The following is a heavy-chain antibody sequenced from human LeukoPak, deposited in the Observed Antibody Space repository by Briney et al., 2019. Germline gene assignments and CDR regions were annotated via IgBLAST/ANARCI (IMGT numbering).Heavy chain of an antibody. J-gene: IGHJ2*01. V-gene: IGHV4-30-4*01. CDR2: IYYSGST. Sequence: PSETLSLTCTVSGGSISSGDYYWSWIRQPPGKGLEWIGYIYYSGSTYYNPSLKGRVTISVDTSKNQFSLKLSSVTAADTAVYYCARGGKAAVRFDLWGRGTLVTVSS. D-gene: IGHD2-15*01. CDR1: GGSISSGDYY. CDR3: ARGGKAAVRFDL.